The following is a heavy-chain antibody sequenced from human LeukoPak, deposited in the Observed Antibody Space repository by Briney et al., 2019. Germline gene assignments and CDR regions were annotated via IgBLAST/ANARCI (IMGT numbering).Heavy chain of an antibody. CDR3: ARVGVKYYYYYYMDV. V-gene: IGHV4-34*01. Sequence: SETLSLTCAVYGGSFSGYYWSWIRQPPGKGLEWIGEINHSGSTNYNPSLKSRVTISVDTSKNQFSLKLSSVTAADTAVYYCARVGVKYYYYYYMDVWGKGTTVTVSS. D-gene: IGHD1-26*01. J-gene: IGHJ6*03. CDR1: GGSFSGYY. CDR2: INHSGST.